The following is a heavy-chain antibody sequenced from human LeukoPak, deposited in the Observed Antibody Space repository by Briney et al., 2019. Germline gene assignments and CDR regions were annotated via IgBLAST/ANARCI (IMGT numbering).Heavy chain of an antibody. V-gene: IGHV4-61*08. J-gene: IGHJ4*02. CDR1: GGSISSGGYY. Sequence: PSETLSLTCTVSGGSISSGGYYWSWIRQHPGKGLEWIGYIYYIGSTNYNTNYNPSLKNRVTISVDTSTNQFSLKLSSVTAADTAVYYCTGGGADYWGQGTLVTVSS. CDR2: IYYIGSTNYNT. D-gene: IGHD1-14*01. CDR3: TGGGADY.